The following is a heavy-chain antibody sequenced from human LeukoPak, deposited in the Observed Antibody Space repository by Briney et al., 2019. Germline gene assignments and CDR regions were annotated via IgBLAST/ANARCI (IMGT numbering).Heavy chain of an antibody. D-gene: IGHD2-8*01. CDR1: GYTFSGYY. CDR2: INPKSGGT. Sequence: ASVKVSCKASGYTFSGYYMNWVRQAPGQGLEWMGWINPKSGGTNYAQRFQGRVTMTRDTSISTAYMELSRLRSDDTAVYYCARDSGYTFGNGFLLQYWGQGTPVTVSS. CDR3: ARDSGYTFGNGFLLQY. V-gene: IGHV1-2*02. J-gene: IGHJ4*02.